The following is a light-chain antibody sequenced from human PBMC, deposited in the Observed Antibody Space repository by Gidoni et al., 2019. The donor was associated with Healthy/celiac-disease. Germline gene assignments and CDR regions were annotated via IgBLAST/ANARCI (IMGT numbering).Light chain of an antibody. CDR2: AAS. J-gene: IGKJ1*01. CDR1: QSISGY. V-gene: IGKV1-39*01. Sequence: DIEFTQSPSSLSASVGDRVTITYGESQSISGYSTWYQQKPGKGTKLLIYAASSLKSGVPSRFSGRGSGTEFTLSISSLQAEDVVTYYGKEGHSMPRTFGQGTKVEIK. CDR3: KEGHSMPRT.